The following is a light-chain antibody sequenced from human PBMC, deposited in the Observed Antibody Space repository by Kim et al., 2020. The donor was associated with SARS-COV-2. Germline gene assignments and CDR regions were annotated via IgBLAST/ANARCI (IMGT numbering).Light chain of an antibody. CDR1: SSNIGTNT. CDR3: AAWDDSLNGWV. CDR2: SSN. J-gene: IGLJ3*02. Sequence: QRVTISCSGSSSNIGTNTVNWYQQVPGTAPKLLIYSSNQRPSGVPDRFSGSKSGTSASLAISGLQSEDEADYFCAAWDDSLNGWVFGGGTKVTVL. V-gene: IGLV1-44*01.